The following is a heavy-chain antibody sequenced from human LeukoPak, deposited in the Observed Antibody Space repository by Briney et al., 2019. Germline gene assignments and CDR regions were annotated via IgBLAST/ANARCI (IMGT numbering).Heavy chain of an antibody. CDR1: GYTFTSYG. V-gene: IGHV1-18*01. J-gene: IGHJ6*03. Sequence: GASVKVSCKASGYTFTSYGISWVRQAPGQGLEWMGWISAYNGNTNYAQKLQGRVTMTTDTSTSTAYMELRSLRSDDTAVYYCARPVLEWLSGGYMDVWGKGTTVTVSS. CDR3: ARPVLEWLSGGYMDV. CDR2: ISAYNGNT. D-gene: IGHD3-3*01.